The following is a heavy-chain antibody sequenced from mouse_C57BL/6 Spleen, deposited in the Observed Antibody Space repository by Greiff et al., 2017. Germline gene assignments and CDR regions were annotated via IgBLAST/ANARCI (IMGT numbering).Heavy chain of an antibody. CDR2: IDPENGDT. J-gene: IGHJ3*01. Sequence: VQLQQSGAELVRPGASVKLSCTASGFNIKDDYMHWVKQRPEQGLEWIGWIDPENGDTEYASKFQGKTTITADTSSNTAYLQLSSLTSEDTAVYYCTTGGTAQAMFAYWGQGTLVTVSA. D-gene: IGHD3-2*02. CDR1: GFNIKDDY. CDR3: TTGGTAQAMFAY. V-gene: IGHV14-4*01.